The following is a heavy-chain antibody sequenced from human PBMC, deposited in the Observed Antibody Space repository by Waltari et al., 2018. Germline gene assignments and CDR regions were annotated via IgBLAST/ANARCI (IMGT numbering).Heavy chain of an antibody. CDR3: TTDPSGIAVAGTDY. CDR2: IKSKTDGGTT. Sequence: EVQLVESGGGWVKPGGSLRLSCAASGFTFSNAWMSWVGKAPGKGLEWVGRIKSKTDGGTTDYAAHVKGRFTISRDDSKNTLYLQMNSLKTEDTAVYYCTTDPSGIAVAGTDYWGQGTLVTVSS. J-gene: IGHJ4*02. CDR1: GFTFSNAW. D-gene: IGHD6-19*01. V-gene: IGHV3-15*01.